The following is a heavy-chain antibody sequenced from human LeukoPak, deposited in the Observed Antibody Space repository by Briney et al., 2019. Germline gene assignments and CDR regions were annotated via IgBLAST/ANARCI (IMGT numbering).Heavy chain of an antibody. CDR2: ISAYNGNT. Sequence: ASVKVSCKASGYTFTSYDINWVRQAPGQGLEWMGWISAYNGNTNYAQKLQGRVTMTTDTSTSTAYMELRSLRSDDTAVYYCAREGTNPTFMSLEWLSYNWFDPWGRGTLVTVSS. J-gene: IGHJ5*02. V-gene: IGHV1-18*01. CDR1: GYTFTSYD. CDR3: AREGTNPTFMSLEWLSYNWFDP. D-gene: IGHD3-3*01.